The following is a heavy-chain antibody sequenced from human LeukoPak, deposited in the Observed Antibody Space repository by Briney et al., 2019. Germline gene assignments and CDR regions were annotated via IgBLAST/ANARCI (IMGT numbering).Heavy chain of an antibody. J-gene: IGHJ6*02. Sequence: SETLSLTCAVSGGSISSENWWSWVRQSPGKGLEWIGEIYHNGNTNYNPSLKSRVAISVDKSKSQFSLKLSSVTAADTAVYYCASANYYCYYGLDVWGQGTTVTVSS. CDR1: GGSISSENW. CDR3: ASANYYCYYGLDV. V-gene: IGHV4-4*02. CDR2: IYHNGNT.